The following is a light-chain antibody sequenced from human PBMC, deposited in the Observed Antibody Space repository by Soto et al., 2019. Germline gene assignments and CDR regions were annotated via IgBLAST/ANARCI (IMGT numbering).Light chain of an antibody. CDR3: SSFTRSSTLV. J-gene: IGLJ2*01. CDR1: SSDVGGYKY. Sequence: QSALTQPASVSGSPGQSITISCTGTSSDVGGYKYVSWYQQRPGRVPKLMIYDVSNRPSGVSTRFSGSKSGNTASLTISGLQAEDVADYYCSSFTRSSTLVFGGGTKLTVL. V-gene: IGLV2-14*01. CDR2: DVS.